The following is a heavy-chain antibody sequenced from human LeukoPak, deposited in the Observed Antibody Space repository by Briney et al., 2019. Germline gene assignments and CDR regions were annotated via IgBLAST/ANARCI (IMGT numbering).Heavy chain of an antibody. D-gene: IGHD6-13*01. J-gene: IGHJ4*02. Sequence: PSETLSLTCAVYGGSFSGYYWSWIRQPPGKGLEWIGEIYHSGSTNYNPSLKSRVTISVDKSKNQFSLKLSSVTAADTAVYYCARDRGSSPIEDDYWGQGTLVTVSS. V-gene: IGHV4-34*01. CDR2: IYHSGST. CDR1: GGSFSGYY. CDR3: ARDRGSSPIEDDY.